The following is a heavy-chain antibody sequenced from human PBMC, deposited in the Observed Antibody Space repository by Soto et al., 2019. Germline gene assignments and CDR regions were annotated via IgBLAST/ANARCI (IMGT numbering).Heavy chain of an antibody. D-gene: IGHD2-21*02. CDR1: SCSIRTSY. CDR3: ARLQYTVVTPIDM. Sequence: QVQLQESGPGLVKPSETLSLTCTVPSCSIRTSYWTWIRQFPGKRLEWIAHIHNSGNTNSNPSLKSRVTISRDTSKNQISLRLTSVTAADTAMYYCARLQYTVVTPIDMWGQGKMVTVSS. V-gene: IGHV4-59*01. CDR2: IHNSGNT. J-gene: IGHJ3*02.